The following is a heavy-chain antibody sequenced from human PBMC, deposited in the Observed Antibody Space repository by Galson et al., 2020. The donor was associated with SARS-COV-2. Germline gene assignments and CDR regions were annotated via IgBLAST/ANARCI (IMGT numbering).Heavy chain of an antibody. CDR3: ARAFSSNKSRGTTVTNGFDY. CDR1: GGSISSYY. V-gene: IGHV4-59*01. D-gene: IGHD4-17*01. Sequence: SETLSLTCTVSGGSISSYYWSWIRQPPGKGLEWIGYIYYSGSTNYNPSLKSRVTISVDTSKNQFSLKLSSVTAADTAVYYCARAFSSNKSRGTTVTNGFDYWGQGTLVTVSS. J-gene: IGHJ4*02. CDR2: IYYSGST.